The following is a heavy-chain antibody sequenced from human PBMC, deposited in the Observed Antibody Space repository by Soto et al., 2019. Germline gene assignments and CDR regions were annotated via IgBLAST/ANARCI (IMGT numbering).Heavy chain of an antibody. J-gene: IGHJ5*02. CDR2: IYHSEST. Sequence: SETLSLTCAVSGGSISSGGYSWSWIRQPPGKGLEWIGYIYHSESTYYNPSLKSRVTISVDRSKNQFSLKLSSVTAADTAVYYCASYYGSGSYYSNWFDPWGQGTLVTVSS. V-gene: IGHV4-30-2*01. CDR1: GGSISSGGYS. D-gene: IGHD3-10*01. CDR3: ASYYGSGSYYSNWFDP.